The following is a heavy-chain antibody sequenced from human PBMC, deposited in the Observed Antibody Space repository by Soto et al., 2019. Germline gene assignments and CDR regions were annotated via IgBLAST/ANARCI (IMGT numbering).Heavy chain of an antibody. J-gene: IGHJ4*02. Sequence: APVKVSCKASGYTFTSYGISWVQQAPGQWVEWMGGITTYSGNTNYAQKLQSRVTMTTDTSTITAYMELMTLRSGDTAVNYCARDQHRTRGYGVGYWGQGTLVTVSS. CDR2: ITTYSGNT. CDR3: ARDQHRTRGYGVGY. CDR1: GYTFTSYG. D-gene: IGHD2-8*01. V-gene: IGHV1-18*04.